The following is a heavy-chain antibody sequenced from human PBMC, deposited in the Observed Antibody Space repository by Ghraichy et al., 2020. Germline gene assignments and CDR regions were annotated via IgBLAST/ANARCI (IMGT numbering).Heavy chain of an antibody. Sequence: SETLSLTCAVYGGSFSGYYWSWIRQPPGKGLEWIGEINHSGSTNYNPSLKSRVTISVDTSKNQFSLKLSSVTAADTAVYYYARGKGYCSSTSCYYYYGMDVWGQGTTVTVSS. V-gene: IGHV4-34*01. J-gene: IGHJ6*02. CDR1: GGSFSGYY. D-gene: IGHD2-2*01. CDR3: ARGKGYCSSTSCYYYYGMDV. CDR2: INHSGST.